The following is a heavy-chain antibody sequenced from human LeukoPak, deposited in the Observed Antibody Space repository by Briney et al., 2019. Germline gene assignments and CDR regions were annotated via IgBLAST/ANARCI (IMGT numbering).Heavy chain of an antibody. V-gene: IGHV3-23*01. J-gene: IGHJ4*02. D-gene: IGHD3-10*01. CDR2: ISGSGGST. Sequence: GGSLRLSCAASGFTFSSYGMSWVRQAPGKGLEWVSAISGSGGSTYYADSVKGRFTISRDNSKNTLYLQMNSLRAEDTAVYYCANNHYGSGSYYFDYWGQGTLVTVSS. CDR3: ANNHYGSGSYYFDY. CDR1: GFTFSSYG.